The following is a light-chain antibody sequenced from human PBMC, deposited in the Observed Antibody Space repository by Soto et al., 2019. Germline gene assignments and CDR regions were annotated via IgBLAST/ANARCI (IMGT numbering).Light chain of an antibody. CDR1: SSDVGGYNY. CDR2: DVS. Sequence: QSALTQPASVSGSPGQSITISCTGTSSDVGGYNYVSWYQQHPGKAPKLIIYDVSNRPSGVSNRFSGSKSGNTASLTISGLQAEDEADYYCSSYTSSSTLPFGTGTKVTVL. V-gene: IGLV2-14*01. J-gene: IGLJ1*01. CDR3: SSYTSSSTLP.